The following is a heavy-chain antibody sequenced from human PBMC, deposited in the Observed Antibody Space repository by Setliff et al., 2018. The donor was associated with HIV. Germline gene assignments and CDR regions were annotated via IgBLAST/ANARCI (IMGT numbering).Heavy chain of an antibody. J-gene: IGHJ6*02. V-gene: IGHV3-30*02. Sequence: GGSLRLSCAPSEFTFSSYGMHWVRQAPGKGLEWVSFIRYDGSNKKYADSVKGRFTISRDNSKNTLYLQINSLRPEVTAVYYCAKVGGDGRFHYYQLDVWGQGTTVTVSS. CDR1: EFTFSSYG. D-gene: IGHD3-22*01. CDR3: AKVGGDGRFHYYQLDV. CDR2: IRYDGSNK.